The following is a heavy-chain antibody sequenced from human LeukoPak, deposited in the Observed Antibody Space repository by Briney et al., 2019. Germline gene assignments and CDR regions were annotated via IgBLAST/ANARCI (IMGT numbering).Heavy chain of an antibody. CDR1: GFTFSSFW. CDR2: IEKDGSEK. CDR3: ARGHYDDHD. D-gene: IGHD3-22*01. V-gene: IGHV3-7*01. Sequence: PGGSLRLSCEASGFTFSSFWMNWVRQAPGKGPEWVANIEKDGSEKYYVDSVKGRFTISRDNAKNLLYLEMNSLRAEDTAIYYCARGHYDDHDWGRGTPVTVSS. J-gene: IGHJ4*02.